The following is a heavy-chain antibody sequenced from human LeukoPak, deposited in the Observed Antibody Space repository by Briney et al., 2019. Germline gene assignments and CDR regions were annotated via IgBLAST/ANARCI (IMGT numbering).Heavy chain of an antibody. CDR3: ARDPGYGGGGYYFDY. Sequence: ASVKVSCKASGGTFSSYAISWVRQAPGQGLEWMGRTIPIFGTANYAQKFQGRVTITTDESTSTAYMELSSLRSEDTAVYYCARDPGYGGGGYYFDYWGQGTLVTVSS. V-gene: IGHV1-69*05. J-gene: IGHJ4*02. CDR1: GGTFSSYA. D-gene: IGHD5-18*01. CDR2: TIPIFGTA.